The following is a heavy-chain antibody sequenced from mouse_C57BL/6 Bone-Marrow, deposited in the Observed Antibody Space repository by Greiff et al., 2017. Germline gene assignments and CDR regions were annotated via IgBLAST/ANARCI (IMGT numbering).Heavy chain of an antibody. CDR2: IRSKSSNYAT. V-gene: IGHV10-3*01. D-gene: IGHD4-1*01. CDR3: VRDGGGELGRHYYAMDY. CDR1: GFTFNTYA. Sequence: EVKLVESGGGLVQPKGSLKLSCAASGFTFNTYAMHWVRQAPGKGLEWVARIRSKSSNYATYYADSVKDRFTISRDDSQSMLYLQMNNLKTEDTAMYYCVRDGGGELGRHYYAMDYWGQGTSVTVSS. J-gene: IGHJ4*01.